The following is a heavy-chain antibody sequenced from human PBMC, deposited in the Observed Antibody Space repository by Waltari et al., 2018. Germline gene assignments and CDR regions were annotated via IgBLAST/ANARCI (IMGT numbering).Heavy chain of an antibody. D-gene: IGHD3-3*01. CDR2: INHSGST. CDR3: ARGRVVIDPYYFDY. CDR1: GGSFSGYY. V-gene: IGHV4-34*01. J-gene: IGHJ4*02. Sequence: QVQLQQWGAGLLQPSETLSLTCAVYGGSFSGYYWSWIRQPPGKGLEWIGEINHSGSTNYNPSLKSRVTISVDTSKNQFSLKLSSVTAADTAVYYCARGRVVIDPYYFDYWGQGTLVTVSS.